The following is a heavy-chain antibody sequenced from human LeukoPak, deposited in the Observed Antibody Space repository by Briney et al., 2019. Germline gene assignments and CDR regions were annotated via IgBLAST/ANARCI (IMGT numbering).Heavy chain of an antibody. CDR2: IYYTGST. V-gene: IGHV4-59*08. J-gene: IGHJ4*02. Sequence: SETLSLTCSISGGSISNKYWSWIRQPPGKGLEWIGYIYYTGSTNYNPSLKSRVTISLDTSKRRFSLKLTSVTAADTAVYYCARHLLGYFDGPAPYNLDKWGQGILVAVSS. CDR1: GGSISNKY. CDR3: ARHLLGYFDGPAPYNLDK. D-gene: IGHD1-1*01.